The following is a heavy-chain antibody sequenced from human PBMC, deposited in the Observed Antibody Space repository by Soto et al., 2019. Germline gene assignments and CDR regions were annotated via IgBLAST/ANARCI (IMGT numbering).Heavy chain of an antibody. Sequence: SETLSLTCTVSGGSISSSSYYWGWIRQPPGKGLEWIGSIYYSGSTYYNPSLKSRVTISVDTSKNQFSLKLSSVTAADTAVYYCARHGRDSSSSVSWYYFDYWGQGTLVTVSS. CDR1: GGSISSSSYY. J-gene: IGHJ4*02. CDR2: IYYSGST. D-gene: IGHD6-6*01. V-gene: IGHV4-39*01. CDR3: ARHGRDSSSSVSWYYFDY.